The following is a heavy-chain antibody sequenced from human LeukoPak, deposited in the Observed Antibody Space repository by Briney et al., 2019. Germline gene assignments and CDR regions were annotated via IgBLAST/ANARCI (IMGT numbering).Heavy chain of an antibody. CDR3: ARDRKGITMVRGVIHNWFDP. CDR2: INPNRGGT. CDR1: GYTFTGYY. J-gene: IGHJ5*02. D-gene: IGHD3-10*01. V-gene: IGHV1-2*06. Sequence: GASVKVSCKASGYTFTGYYMHWVRQAPGQGLEWMGRINPNRGGTNYAQKFQGRVTMTRDTSIRTAYMELSRLRSDDPAVYYCARDRKGITMVRGVIHNWFDPWGQGTLVTVSS.